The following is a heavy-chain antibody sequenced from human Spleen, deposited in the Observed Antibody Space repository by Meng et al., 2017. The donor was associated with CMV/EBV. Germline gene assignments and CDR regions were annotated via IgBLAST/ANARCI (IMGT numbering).Heavy chain of an antibody. V-gene: IGHV4-31*03. J-gene: IGHJ4*02. CDR2: IYYSGST. CDR3: ARVSSGWDYFDY. D-gene: IGHD6-19*01. CDR1: GGSVSSGGYY. Sequence: VQWQDAGPGLVKPSQTLSLTCTVSGGSVSSGGYYWTWIRQHPGKGLEWFGHIYYSGSTFYNPSLKRRVIISIDTSKNQFSLNLRSVTAADTAVYYCARVSSGWDYFDYWGQGTLVTVSS.